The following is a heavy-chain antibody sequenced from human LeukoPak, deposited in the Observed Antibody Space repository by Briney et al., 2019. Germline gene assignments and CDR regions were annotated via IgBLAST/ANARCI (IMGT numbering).Heavy chain of an antibody. D-gene: IGHD1-26*01. CDR1: GFTFSTYD. Sequence: GGSLRLSCAVSGFTFSTYDMSWIRQAPGKGLEWVSAISGSGGSTYYADSVKGRFTISRDNSKNTLYLQLKSLRAEDTAVYYCAKDSSSGTYFDYWGQGTLVTVSS. J-gene: IGHJ4*02. CDR3: AKDSSSGTYFDY. V-gene: IGHV3-23*01. CDR2: ISGSGGST.